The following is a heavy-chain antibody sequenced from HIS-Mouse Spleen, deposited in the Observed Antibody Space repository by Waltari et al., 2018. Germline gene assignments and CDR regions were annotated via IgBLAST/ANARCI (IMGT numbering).Heavy chain of an antibody. CDR2: IYGGGRT. CDR3: ASSAYYYYGMDV. CDR1: GSTVSSTY. V-gene: IGHV3-66*01. Sequence: EVPLVESGGGLVQPGGSLSAPGAAFGSTVSSTYMSWCRKAPGKGLGWGSVIYGGGRTYDADSVKGRFTISRDNSKNTLYLQMNSLRAEDTAVYYCASSAYYYYGMDVWGQGTTVTVSS. J-gene: IGHJ6*02.